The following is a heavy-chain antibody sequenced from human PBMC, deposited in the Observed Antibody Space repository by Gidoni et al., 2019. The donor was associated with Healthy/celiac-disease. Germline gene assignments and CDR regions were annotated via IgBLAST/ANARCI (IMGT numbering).Heavy chain of an antibody. D-gene: IGHD2-15*01. Sequence: QVQLQQWGAGLLKPSETLSLTCAVYGGSFSGYYWSWIRQPPGKGLEWIGEINHSGSTNYHPSLQSRVTISVDTSKNQFSLKLSSVTAADTAVYYCARVLGYCSGGSCYGGYYGMDVWGQGTTVTVSS. V-gene: IGHV4-34*01. CDR1: GGSFSGYY. J-gene: IGHJ6*02. CDR2: INHSGST. CDR3: ARVLGYCSGGSCYGGYYGMDV.